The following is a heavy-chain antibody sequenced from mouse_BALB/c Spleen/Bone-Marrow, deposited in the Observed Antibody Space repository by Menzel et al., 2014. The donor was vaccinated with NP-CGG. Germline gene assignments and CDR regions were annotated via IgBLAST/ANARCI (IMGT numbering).Heavy chain of an antibody. V-gene: IGHV1-80*01. D-gene: IGHD2-10*02. J-gene: IGHJ2*01. CDR2: IYPGDGDT. CDR3: ARQYGNYFDY. CDR1: GYAFSSYW. Sequence: QVQLQQSGAELVRPGSSVKISRKASGYAFSSYWMSWVKQRPGQGLEWIGQIYPGDGDTNYNGKFKGKATLTADKSSSTAYMQLSSLTSEDSAVYFCARQYGNYFDYWGQGTTLTVSS.